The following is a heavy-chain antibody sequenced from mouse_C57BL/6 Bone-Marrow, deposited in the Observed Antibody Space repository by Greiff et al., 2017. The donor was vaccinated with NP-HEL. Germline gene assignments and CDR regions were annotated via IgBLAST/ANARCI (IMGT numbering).Heavy chain of an antibody. CDR1: GYTFTDYY. D-gene: IGHD2-10*02. V-gene: IGHV1-76*01. Sequence: QVQLQQSGAELVRPGASVKLSCKASGYTFTDYYINWVKQRPGQGLEWIARIYPGSGNTYYNEKFKGKATLTAEKSSSTAYMQLSSLTSEDSAVYFCARGEYGNYLDYWGQGTTLTVSS. J-gene: IGHJ2*01. CDR2: IYPGSGNT. CDR3: ARGEYGNYLDY.